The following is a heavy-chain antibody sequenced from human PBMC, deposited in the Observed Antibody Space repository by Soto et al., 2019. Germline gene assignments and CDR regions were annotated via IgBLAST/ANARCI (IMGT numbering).Heavy chain of an antibody. J-gene: IGHJ6*02. CDR2: VSGSGGSV. CDR3: ARGSVVGADYSYGMAV. V-gene: IGHV3-23*01. CDR1: GFTFSSYG. Sequence: EVQLLESGGDLVQPGGSLTLSCAAAGFTFSSYGMSWVRQTPGKGLEWVSAVSGSGGSVYYTDSVRGRFTISRDNSKNTLYLQLNSLRAEDTVIYYCARGSVVGADYSYGMAVWGQGTTLTVSS. D-gene: IGHD2-2*01.